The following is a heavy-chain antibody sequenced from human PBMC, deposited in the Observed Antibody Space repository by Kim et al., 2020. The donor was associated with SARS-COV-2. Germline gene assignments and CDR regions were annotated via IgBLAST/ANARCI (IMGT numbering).Heavy chain of an antibody. CDR2: IYYSGRS. CDR1: GGSISSGGYY. D-gene: IGHD3-3*01. V-gene: IGHV4-31*03. CDR3: ASAMGITIFGVVIVNWFVH. J-gene: IGHJ5*02. Sequence: SETLSLTCTVSGGSISSGGYYWSWIRQHPGKGLEWFGYIYYSGRSYYNPSLKSRVTISVDTSKNQFSLKLRLVTAADTAGYYCASAMGITIFGVVIVNWFVHWGRGTLVTVSS.